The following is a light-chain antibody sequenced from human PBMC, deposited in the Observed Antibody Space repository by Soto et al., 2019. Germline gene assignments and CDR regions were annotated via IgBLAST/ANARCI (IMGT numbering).Light chain of an antibody. CDR2: DAS. J-gene: IGKJ5*01. CDR3: HHRGNGIT. CDR1: QSVSSS. Sequence: EFVLTQSPATLSLSPGATATLSCGASQSVSSSLAWYQQKPGQAPRLLIYDASSRATGIPARFSGSGSGTDFALTISSLEPEDFAVYYCHHRGNGITFGQGTRL. V-gene: IGKV3-11*01.